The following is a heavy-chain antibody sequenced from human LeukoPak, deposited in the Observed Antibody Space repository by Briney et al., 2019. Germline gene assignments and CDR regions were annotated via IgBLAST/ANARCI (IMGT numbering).Heavy chain of an antibody. CDR2: INHSGST. V-gene: IGHV4-34*01. Sequence: SETLSLTCAVYGGSFSGYYWSWLRQPPGKGLEWIGEINHSGSTNYNPSLKSRVTISVDTSKNQFSLKLSSVTAADTAVYYCARHPMRIGGGSGSYYKDWGQGTLVTVSS. CDR3: ARHPMRIGGGSGSYYKD. D-gene: IGHD3-10*01. CDR1: GGSFSGYY. J-gene: IGHJ4*02.